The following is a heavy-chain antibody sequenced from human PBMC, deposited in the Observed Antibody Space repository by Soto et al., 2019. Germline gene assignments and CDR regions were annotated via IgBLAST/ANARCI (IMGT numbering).Heavy chain of an antibody. V-gene: IGHV3-74*01. CDR3: ARDYYGLLTGYYNDH. Sequence: EVQLVESGGDSVQPGGSLRLSCAASGFPFSSSWMHWVRHTPGKGLEWVSRISGDGTTIYYADSVTGRFTVSRDNAKNTLSLQMLGLGAEDTAVYYCARDYYGLLTGYYNDHWGQGTLVSVSS. CDR1: GFPFSSSW. CDR2: ISGDGTTI. J-gene: IGHJ4*02. D-gene: IGHD3-9*01.